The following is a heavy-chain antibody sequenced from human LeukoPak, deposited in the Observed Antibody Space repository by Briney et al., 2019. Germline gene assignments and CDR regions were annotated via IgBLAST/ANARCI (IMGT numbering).Heavy chain of an antibody. D-gene: IGHD2-15*01. CDR2: ISSSSSYI. V-gene: IGHV3-21*04. CDR1: GFTFSSYS. Sequence: PGGSLRLSCAASGFTFSSYSMNWVRQAPGKGLEWVSSISSSSSYIYYADSVKGRFTISRDNAKNSLYLQMNSLRAEDTALYYCAKDPSSGGSVYYFDYWGQGTLVTVSS. CDR3: AKDPSSGGSVYYFDY. J-gene: IGHJ4*02.